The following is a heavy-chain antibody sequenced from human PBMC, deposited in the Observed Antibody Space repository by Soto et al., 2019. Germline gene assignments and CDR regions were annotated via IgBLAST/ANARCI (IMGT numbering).Heavy chain of an antibody. CDR3: ARDGTVAGRFDY. V-gene: IGHV1-18*01. CDR1: GYTFTNYG. J-gene: IGHJ4*02. Sequence: ASVKVSCKTSGYTFTNYGISWVRQAPGQGLEWMGGSFNGVTNYAQNLQGRVTMTTDTSTTTAYMELRSLRSEDTAVYYCARDGTVAGRFDYWGQGTLVTVSS. CDR2: SFNGVT. D-gene: IGHD6-19*01.